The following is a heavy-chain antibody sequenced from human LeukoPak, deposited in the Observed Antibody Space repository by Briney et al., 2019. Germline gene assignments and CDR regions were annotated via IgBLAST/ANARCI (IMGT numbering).Heavy chain of an antibody. CDR3: ARDRGGDDSSGYRAFDI. CDR2: INPNNGGT. CDR1: GYTFTDYY. Sequence: ASVKVSCKASGYTFTDYYRHWVRRAPGQGLEWMGWINPNNGGTNYAQKFQGRVTMTRDTSINTVYMELSRLRSDDTAVYYCARDRGGDDSSGYRAFDIWGQGTMVTVSS. J-gene: IGHJ3*02. V-gene: IGHV1-2*02. D-gene: IGHD3-22*01.